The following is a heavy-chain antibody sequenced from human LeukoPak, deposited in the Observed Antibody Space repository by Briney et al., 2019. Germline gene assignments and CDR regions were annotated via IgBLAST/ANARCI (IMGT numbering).Heavy chain of an antibody. CDR1: GFTFSSYA. CDR3: VKITSSSGCDY. CDR2: ISSNGGST. J-gene: IGHJ4*02. D-gene: IGHD6-19*01. Sequence: PGGSLRLSCSASGFTFSSYAMYWVRQAPGQGLDYVSGISSNGGSTYYADSVKGRFTISRDNSKNTLYLQMSSLRAEDTAVYYCVKITSSSGCDYWGQGTLVTVSS. V-gene: IGHV3-64D*09.